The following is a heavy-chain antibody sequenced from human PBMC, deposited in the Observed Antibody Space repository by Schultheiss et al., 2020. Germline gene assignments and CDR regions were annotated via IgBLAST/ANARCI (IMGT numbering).Heavy chain of an antibody. CDR2: ISYDGSNK. CDR1: GFTFSSYG. Sequence: GGSLRLSCAASGFTFSSYGMHWVRQAPGKGLEWVAVISYDGSNKYYADSVKGRFTISRDNSKNTLYLQMNSLRAEDTAVYYCAKVARIAARPPVYYYYYMDVWGKGTTVTVSS. D-gene: IGHD6-6*01. CDR3: AKVARIAARPPVYYYYYMDV. J-gene: IGHJ6*03. V-gene: IGHV3-30*18.